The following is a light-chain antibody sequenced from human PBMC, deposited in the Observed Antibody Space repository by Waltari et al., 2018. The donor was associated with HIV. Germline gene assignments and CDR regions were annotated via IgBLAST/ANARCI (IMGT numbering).Light chain of an antibody. Sequence: DIQMTQSPGYMSAFVGDRVTITCRASQGISTWLAWYQQNPGKGPQLLIHGASSLHSGVPSRFNGSGSGTQFSLTISSLQSEDFATYYCQQTNGLPLTFGGGTTV. CDR2: GAS. J-gene: IGKJ4*01. CDR3: QQTNGLPLT. V-gene: IGKV1-12*01. CDR1: QGISTW.